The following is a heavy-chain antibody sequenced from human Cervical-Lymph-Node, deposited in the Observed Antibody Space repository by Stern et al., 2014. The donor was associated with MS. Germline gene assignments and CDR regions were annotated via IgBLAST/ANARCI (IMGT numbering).Heavy chain of an antibody. CDR1: GFTFSNYA. V-gene: IGHV3-23*04. J-gene: IGHJ4*02. CDR2: LSTSGGNT. CDR3: AEGLSGTAPQSRLNDY. Sequence: EVQLVESGGGLVQPGGSLRLSCAASGFTFSNYAMNWVRQAPGKGLEWVSILSTSGGNTYYADSVKGRFTISRDNSKNTLYLHMNNVGAEDTAIYYCAEGLSGTAPQSRLNDYWGQGTLVTVSS. D-gene: IGHD1-1*01.